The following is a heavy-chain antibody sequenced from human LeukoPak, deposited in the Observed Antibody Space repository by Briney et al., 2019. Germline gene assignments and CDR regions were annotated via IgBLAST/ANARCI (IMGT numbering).Heavy chain of an antibody. Sequence: GRSLRLSCAASGLTFSSYGMHWVRQAPGKGLEWVAVIWYDGSNKYYADSVKGRFTTSRDNSKNTLYLQMNSLRAEDTAVYYCAREGLYYYDSSGYYGWGQGTLVTVSS. CDR3: AREGLYYYDSSGYYG. CDR2: IWYDGSNK. CDR1: GLTFSSYG. J-gene: IGHJ4*02. V-gene: IGHV3-33*01. D-gene: IGHD3-22*01.